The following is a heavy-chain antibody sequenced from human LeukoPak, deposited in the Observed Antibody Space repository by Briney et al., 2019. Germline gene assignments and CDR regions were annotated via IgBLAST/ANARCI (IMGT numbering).Heavy chain of an antibody. CDR3: AASRGQITWTGLGA. Sequence: SVKVSCXTSGFHFISSSIQWVRQARGQGLEWMGGIVVRGGSTNFAQKFQDRISVIRDMSTSTVYLHLSSLRPEDTAVFYCAASRGQITWTGLGAWGQGTLITVSS. CDR1: GFHFISSS. V-gene: IGHV1-58*02. J-gene: IGHJ5*02. D-gene: IGHD3/OR15-3a*01. CDR2: IVVRGGST.